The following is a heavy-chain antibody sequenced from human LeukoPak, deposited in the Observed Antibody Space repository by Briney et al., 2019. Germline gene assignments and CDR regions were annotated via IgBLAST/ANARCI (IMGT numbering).Heavy chain of an antibody. CDR1: GYTFTSYA. CDR3: ASNDFWSGYYTFDY. CDR2: INTNTGNP. J-gene: IGHJ4*02. Sequence: RASVKVSCKASGYTFTSYAMNWVRQAPGQGLEWMGWINTNTGNPTYAQGFTGRFVFSLDTSVSTAYLQISSLKAEDTAVYYCASNDFWSGYYTFDYWGQGTLVTVSS. D-gene: IGHD3-3*01. V-gene: IGHV7-4-1*02.